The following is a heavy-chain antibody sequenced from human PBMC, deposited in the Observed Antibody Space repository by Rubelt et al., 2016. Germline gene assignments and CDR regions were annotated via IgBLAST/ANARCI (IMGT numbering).Heavy chain of an antibody. CDR2: IHYGGTT. J-gene: IGHJ4*02. D-gene: IGHD3-10*01. CDR3: AREGMVRGELNFDY. CDR1: GGSISNYY. V-gene: IGHV4-59*12. Sequence: QVQLQESGPGLVKPSETLSLTCTVSGGSISNYYWTWIRQPPGKGLEWIGCIHYGGTTYHNPSLKSRVIISVDTSENQFSLKLSSLTAADAAVYYCAREGMVRGELNFDYWGQGTLVTVSS.